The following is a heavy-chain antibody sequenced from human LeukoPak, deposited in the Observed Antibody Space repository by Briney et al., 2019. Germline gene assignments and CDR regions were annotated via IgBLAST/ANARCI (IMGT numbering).Heavy chain of an antibody. J-gene: IGHJ4*02. D-gene: IGHD3-22*01. CDR2: INPNSGGT. CDR3: AYLYDSSGYYFDY. V-gene: IGHV1-2*02. Sequence: ASVKVSCKASGYTFTGYYMHWVRQAPGQGLEWMGWINPNSGGTNYAQKFQGRVTMTRDTSISTAYMELSRLRSDDTAVYYCAYLYDSSGYYFDYWGQGTLVTVSS. CDR1: GYTFTGYY.